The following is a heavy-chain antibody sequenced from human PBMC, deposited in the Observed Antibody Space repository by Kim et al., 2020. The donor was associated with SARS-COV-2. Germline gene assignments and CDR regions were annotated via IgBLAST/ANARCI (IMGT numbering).Heavy chain of an antibody. CDR2: ISTGSSTI. D-gene: IGHD4-17*01. J-gene: IGHJ6*02. Sequence: GGSLRLSCAASGFTFSSYTMNWVRQAPGKGLEWVSYISTGSSTIYYADSVRGRFTISRDNAKNSLFLQMNSLRDEDTAVYYCARELRQYYYYGMDVWGQG. V-gene: IGHV3-48*02. CDR3: ARELRQYYYYGMDV. CDR1: GFTFSSYT.